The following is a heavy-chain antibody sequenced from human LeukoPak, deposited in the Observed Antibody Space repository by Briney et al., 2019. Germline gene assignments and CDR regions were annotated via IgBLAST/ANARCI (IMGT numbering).Heavy chain of an antibody. J-gene: IGHJ1*01. CDR3: ARAYKDRSLAGKKEFFQH. Sequence: GGSLRLSCAASGFTFNNYAMNWVRQAPGKGLEWISLISWNSGTIGYADSVKGRFTISRDNANNFLYLQMNSLRAEDTALYYCARAYKDRSLAGKKEFFQHWGQGTLVTVSS. CDR2: ISWNSGTI. V-gene: IGHV3-9*01. CDR1: GFTFNNYA. D-gene: IGHD6-19*01.